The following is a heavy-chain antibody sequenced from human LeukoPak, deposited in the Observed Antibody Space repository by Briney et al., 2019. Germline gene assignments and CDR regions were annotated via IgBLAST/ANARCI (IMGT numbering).Heavy chain of an antibody. V-gene: IGHV4-39*01. CDR2: IYNSGTT. D-gene: IGHD3-10*01. CDR3: ARHLPPWFGCQFDY. CDR1: GGSIRNSSFY. J-gene: IGHJ4*02. Sequence: SETLSLTCAVSGGSIRNSSFYWGWIRQPPGKGLEWIASIYNSGTTYYNPSIKSRITIFVDTSKNQFSLKLSSVTAADTAVYYCARHLPPWFGCQFDYWGQGTLVTVSS.